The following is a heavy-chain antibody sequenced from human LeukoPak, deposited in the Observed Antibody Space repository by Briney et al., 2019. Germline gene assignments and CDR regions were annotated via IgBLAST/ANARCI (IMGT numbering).Heavy chain of an antibody. Sequence: SVTVSLTCTVSGGSISSYYWSWMREPPGKGLEGTGYIYYSWSTNYNPSLKSRLTISVDTSKNQFSLKLSSVTAPDTGVYYCARGGYCSGGSCYSGAFDIWGQGTMVTVSS. J-gene: IGHJ3*02. CDR3: ARGGYCSGGSCYSGAFDI. D-gene: IGHD2-15*01. V-gene: IGHV4-59*07. CDR1: GGSISSYY. CDR2: IYYSWST.